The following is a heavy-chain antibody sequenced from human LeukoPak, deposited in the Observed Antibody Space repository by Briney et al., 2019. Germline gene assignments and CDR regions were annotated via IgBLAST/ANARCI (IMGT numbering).Heavy chain of an antibody. V-gene: IGHV3-23*01. CDR1: GFTLSSYE. Sequence: GGSLRLSCTLSGFTLSSYEMSWIRQAPGEGLEWVSNIDYDGGSGHYTDSVKGRFTISRDNSNNTLFLHLNSLRGQDTAVYYWTRNSGWYGLSWGQGTVVSVSS. CDR2: IDYDGGSG. D-gene: IGHD6-19*01. CDR3: TRNSGWYGLS. J-gene: IGHJ1*01.